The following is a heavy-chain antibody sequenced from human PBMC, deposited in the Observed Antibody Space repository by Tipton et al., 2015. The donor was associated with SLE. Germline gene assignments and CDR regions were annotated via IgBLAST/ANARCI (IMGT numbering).Heavy chain of an antibody. CDR3: ARGVIQLWLQGGNWFDP. CDR2: IYYSGST. J-gene: IGHJ5*02. D-gene: IGHD5-18*01. V-gene: IGHV4-59*12. CDR1: GGSFSGYY. Sequence: TLSLTCAVYGGSFSGYYWSWIRQPPGKGLEWIGYIYYSGSTNYNPSLKSRVTISVDTSKNQFSLKLSSVTAADTAVYYCARGVIQLWLQGGNWFDPWGQGTLVTVSS.